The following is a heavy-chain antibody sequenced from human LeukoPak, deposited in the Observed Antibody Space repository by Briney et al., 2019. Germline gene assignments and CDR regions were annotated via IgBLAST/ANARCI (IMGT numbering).Heavy chain of an antibody. V-gene: IGHV3-23*01. J-gene: IGHJ4*02. D-gene: IGHD3-3*01. Sequence: GGSRRLSCEASGFTFSSYGMSWVSQAPGKGLEWVSAIGGSGDSTYYADSVKGRFTISRDKSKNTLYLQMKSLRAEDTAVYYCAKDEGTFFGVIKDWGQGTLVTVSS. CDR3: AKDEGTFFGVIKD. CDR2: IGGSGDST. CDR1: GFTFSSYG.